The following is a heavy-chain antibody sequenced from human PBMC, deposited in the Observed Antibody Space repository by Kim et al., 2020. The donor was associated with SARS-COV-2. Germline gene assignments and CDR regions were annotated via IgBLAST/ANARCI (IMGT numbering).Heavy chain of an antibody. CDR1: GYTLTELS. J-gene: IGHJ4*02. D-gene: IGHD2-2*01. V-gene: IGHV1-24*01. CDR3: ATGLYCSSTSCFIFDY. CDR2: FDPEDGET. Sequence: ASVKVTCKVSGYTLTELSMHWVRQAPGKGLEWMGGFDPEDGETIYAQKFQGRVTMTEDTSTDTAYMELSSLRSEDTAVYYCATGLYCSSTSCFIFDYWGQGTLVTVSS.